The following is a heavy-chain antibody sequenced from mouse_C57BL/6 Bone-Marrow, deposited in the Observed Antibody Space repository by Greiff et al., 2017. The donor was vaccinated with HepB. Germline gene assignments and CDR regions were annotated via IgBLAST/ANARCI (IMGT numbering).Heavy chain of an antibody. CDR2: IYPRSGNT. V-gene: IGHV1-81*01. CDR1: GYTFTSYG. J-gene: IGHJ3*01. D-gene: IGHD1-1*01. Sequence: QLKESGAELARPGASVKLSCKASGYTFTSYGISWVKQRTGQGLEWIGEIYPRSGNTYYNEKFKGKATLTADKSSSTAYMELRSLTSEDSAVYFCAKNYVGWFAYWGQGTLVTVSA. CDR3: AKNYVGWFAY.